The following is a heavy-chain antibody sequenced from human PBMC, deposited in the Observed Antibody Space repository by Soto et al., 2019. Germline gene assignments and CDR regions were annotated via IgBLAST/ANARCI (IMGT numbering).Heavy chain of an antibody. V-gene: IGHV3-21*04. Sequence: RXGALSVLCAASGVTSTRYSKNWFRPAPGKWLEWVSSISSTTNYIYYGESMKGRITISRDNATNSLEPEMNSLRAEDTAVYYCAKESENLTSNFHYWSQG. CDR1: GVTSTRYS. CDR3: AKESENLTSNFHY. CDR2: ISSTTNYI. J-gene: IGHJ4*02.